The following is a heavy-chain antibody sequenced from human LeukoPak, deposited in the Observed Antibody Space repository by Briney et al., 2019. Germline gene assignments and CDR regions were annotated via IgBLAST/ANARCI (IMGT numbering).Heavy chain of an antibody. V-gene: IGHV3-74*01. CDR3: ARDDHSDYTHDY. CDR1: GFTFSIYW. D-gene: IGHD4-11*01. Sequence: PGGSLRLSCAASGFTFSIYWTNWVRQAPGKGLVWVSRINSDGTRTSYADSVKGRFAISRDNAKNTLYLQMNSLRAEDTAVYYCARDDHSDYTHDYWGQGTLVTVSS. J-gene: IGHJ4*02. CDR2: INSDGTRT.